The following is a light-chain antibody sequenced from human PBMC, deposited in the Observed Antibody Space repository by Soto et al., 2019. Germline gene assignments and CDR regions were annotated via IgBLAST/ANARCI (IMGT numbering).Light chain of an antibody. CDR1: QPVTSSY. V-gene: IGKV3-20*01. J-gene: IGKJ3*01. Sequence: EIVLTQSPGTLSLSPGERATLSCRASQPVTSSYLAWYQHVPGQAPRLLIYGASTRATGIPDRFSGSGSGTDFTLTISRLEPEDFAVYYCPQYGRLGQITFGPGTKVDFK. CDR2: GAS. CDR3: PQYGRLGQIT.